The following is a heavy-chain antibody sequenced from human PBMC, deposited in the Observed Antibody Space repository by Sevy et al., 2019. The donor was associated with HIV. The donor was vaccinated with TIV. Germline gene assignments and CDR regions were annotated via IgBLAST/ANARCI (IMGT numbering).Heavy chain of an antibody. Sequence: GGSLRLSGEASGFTFRSYSMNWVRKAQGKGREWVYYFSSSSSTIYNADSVKGRFTISRDNAKNSLYLQMNSLRAEDTAVYYCARESLLWGGAFDIWGQGTMVTVSS. D-gene: IGHD3-10*01. J-gene: IGHJ3*02. CDR1: GFTFRSYS. CDR2: FSSSSSTI. CDR3: ARESLLWGGAFDI. V-gene: IGHV3-48*01.